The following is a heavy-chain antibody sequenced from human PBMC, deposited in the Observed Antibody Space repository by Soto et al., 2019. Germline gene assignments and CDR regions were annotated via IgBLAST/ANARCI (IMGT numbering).Heavy chain of an antibody. Sequence: SETLSLTCAVYGGSFSGYYWSWIRQPPGKGLEWIGEINHSGSTNYNPSPKSRVTISVDTSKNQFSLKLSSVTAADTAVYYCARGAARSRVWGSYRYPTFDYWGQGTLVTVSS. CDR3: ARGAARSRVWGSYRYPTFDY. D-gene: IGHD3-16*02. CDR1: GGSFSGYY. CDR2: INHSGST. J-gene: IGHJ4*02. V-gene: IGHV4-34*01.